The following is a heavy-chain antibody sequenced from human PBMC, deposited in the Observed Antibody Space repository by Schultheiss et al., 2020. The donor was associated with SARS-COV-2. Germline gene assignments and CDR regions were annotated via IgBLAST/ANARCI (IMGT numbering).Heavy chain of an antibody. J-gene: IGHJ5*02. D-gene: IGHD3-22*01. Sequence: SQTLSLTCAVYGGSFSGYYWSWIRQPPGKGLEWIGEINHSGSTNYNPSLKSRVTISVDKSKNQFSLKLSSVTAADTAVYYCARDSSGYTWFDPWGQGTLVTVSS. CDR2: INHSGST. CDR1: GGSFSGYY. CDR3: ARDSSGYTWFDP. V-gene: IGHV4-34*01.